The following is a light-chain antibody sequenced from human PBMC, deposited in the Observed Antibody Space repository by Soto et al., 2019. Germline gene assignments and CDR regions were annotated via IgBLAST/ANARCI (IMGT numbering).Light chain of an antibody. J-gene: IGLJ2*01. V-gene: IGLV1-40*01. CDR1: SSNIGAGYD. CDR3: QSYDSSLSGYVV. Sequence: QSVLTQSPSVSGAPGQRVTISCTGSSSNIGAGYDVYWYQQFSGTAPKLLIYGNSNRPSGVPDRFSGSKSGTSASLAITGLQAEDEADYYCQSYDSSLSGYVVFGGGTKVTVL. CDR2: GNS.